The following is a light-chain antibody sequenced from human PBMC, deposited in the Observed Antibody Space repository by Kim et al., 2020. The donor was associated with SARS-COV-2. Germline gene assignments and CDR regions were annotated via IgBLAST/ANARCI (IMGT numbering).Light chain of an antibody. CDR1: NSNIGVNT. CDR2: RNN. CDR3: ATWDDSLNDWV. V-gene: IGLV1-44*01. J-gene: IGLJ3*02. Sequence: ELTQPPSASGTPGQRVTISCSGSNSNIGVNTVNWYQQFPGTAPKLLIYRNNQRPSGVPDRFSGSKSGTPASLDLSGLLSEDEADYYCATWDDSLNDWVFGGGTQLTVL.